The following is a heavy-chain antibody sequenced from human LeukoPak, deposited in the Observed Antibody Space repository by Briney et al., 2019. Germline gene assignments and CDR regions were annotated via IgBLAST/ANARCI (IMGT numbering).Heavy chain of an antibody. J-gene: IGHJ6*03. CDR3: ARGQLLWFGDRRSPANMDV. CDR2: ISAYNGNT. D-gene: IGHD3-10*01. Sequence: ASVKVSCKASGYTFTSYGISWVRQAPGQGLEWMGWISAYNGNTNYAQKLQGRVTMTTDTSTSTAYMELRSLRSDDTAVYYCARGQLLWFGDRRSPANMDVWGKGTTVTISS. CDR1: GYTFTSYG. V-gene: IGHV1-18*01.